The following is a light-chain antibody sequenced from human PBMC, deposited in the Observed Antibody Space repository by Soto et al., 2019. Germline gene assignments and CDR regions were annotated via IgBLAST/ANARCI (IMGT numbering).Light chain of an antibody. CDR1: QGIRTE. CDR2: AAS. V-gene: IGKV1-6*01. Sequence: AIQMTQSPSSLSASVGDRVTITCRASQGIRTELAWSQQKAGKAPQLLIYAASSLQSGVPSRFSGSGSGTEFTLTISSLQPEDFATYYCLQDYNYPRTFGQGTKLEIK. CDR3: LQDYNYPRT. J-gene: IGKJ2*01.